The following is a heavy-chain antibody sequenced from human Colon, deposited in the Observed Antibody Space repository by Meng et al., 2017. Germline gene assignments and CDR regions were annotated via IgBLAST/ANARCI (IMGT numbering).Heavy chain of an antibody. CDR3: AGDHAPYYHNINHYCRGGAFDF. D-gene: IGHD3-22*01. CDR1: GYIFTSYG. CDR2: ISAYNGNS. V-gene: IGHV1-18*01. J-gene: IGHJ3*01. Sequence: ASVKVSCKASGYIFTSYGITWVRQPPGQGLEWMAWISAYNGNSNYAQKLQGRVTMTTDTSTSTASMELRSLRSDDTAVYYCAGDHAPYYHNINHYCRGGAFDFWGQGTMVTVSS.